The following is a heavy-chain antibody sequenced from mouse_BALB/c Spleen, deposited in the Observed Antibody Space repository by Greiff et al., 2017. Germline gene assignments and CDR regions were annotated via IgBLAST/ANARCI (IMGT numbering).Heavy chain of an antibody. J-gene: IGHJ1*01. D-gene: IGHD2-3*01. CDR2: INPGSGGT. CDR1: GYAFTNYL. V-gene: IGHV1-54*01. Sequence: QVQLQQSGAELVRPGTSVKVSCKASGYAFTNYLIEWVKQRPGQGLEWIGVINPGSGGTNYNEKFKGKATLTADKSSSTAYMQLSSLTSDDSAVYFCAREGDGYPWYFDVWGAGTTVTVSS. CDR3: AREGDGYPWYFDV.